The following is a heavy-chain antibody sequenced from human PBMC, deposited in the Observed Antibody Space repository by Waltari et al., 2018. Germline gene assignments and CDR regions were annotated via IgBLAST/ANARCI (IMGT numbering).Heavy chain of an antibody. CDR3: ARGGTGNYYDSSGYFTS. CDR1: GGSISSYY. Sequence: QVQLQESGPGLVKPSETLSLTCTVSGGSISSYYWSWIRQPPGRGLEWIGYIYYSGSTNYSPSRKSRVTISVDTSKNEFSLKLNSVTAADTAVYFCARGGTGNYYDSSGYFTSWGQGTQVTVSS. CDR2: IYYSGST. D-gene: IGHD3-22*01. J-gene: IGHJ5*02. V-gene: IGHV4-59*12.